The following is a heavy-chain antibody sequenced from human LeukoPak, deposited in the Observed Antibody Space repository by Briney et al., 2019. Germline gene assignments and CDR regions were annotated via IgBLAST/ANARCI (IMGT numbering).Heavy chain of an antibody. V-gene: IGHV4-61*02. CDR2: IYTSGST. CDR1: GGSISSGGYY. CDR3: ARARSPVDYDFWSGYYYYMDV. Sequence: SQTLCLTCTVSGGSISSGGYYWSWIRQPAGKGLEWIGRIYTSGSTNYNPSPKSRVTISVDTSKNQFSLKLSSVTAADTAVYYCARARSPVDYDFWSGYYYYMDVWGKGTTVTVSS. J-gene: IGHJ6*03. D-gene: IGHD3-3*01.